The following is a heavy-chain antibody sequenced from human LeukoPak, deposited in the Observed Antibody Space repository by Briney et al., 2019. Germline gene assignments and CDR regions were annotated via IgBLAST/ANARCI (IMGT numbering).Heavy chain of an antibody. Sequence: PGGSLRLSCAASGFTFSSYGMSWVRQAPGKGLEWVSAISGSGGSTYYADSVKGRFTISRDNSKNTLYLQMNSLRAEDTAVYYCAKDGWEVDTAMVSLRYFDYWGQGTLVTVSS. J-gene: IGHJ4*02. D-gene: IGHD5-18*01. CDR3: AKDGWEVDTAMVSLRYFDY. V-gene: IGHV3-23*01. CDR1: GFTFSSYG. CDR2: ISGSGGST.